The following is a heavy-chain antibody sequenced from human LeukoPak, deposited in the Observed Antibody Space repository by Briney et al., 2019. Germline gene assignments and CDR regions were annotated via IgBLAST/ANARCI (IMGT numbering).Heavy chain of an antibody. Sequence: GASVKISCKASGYTFTSYGISWVRQAPGQGLEWMGWISAYNGNTNYAQMLQGTVTMTTDTSTSTAYMERRSLRSDDTAVYYCARDLAPWVYRKYYFDYWGQGTLVTVSS. CDR2: ISAYNGNT. J-gene: IGHJ4*02. V-gene: IGHV1-18*01. CDR1: GYTFTSYG. CDR3: ARDLAPWVYRKYYFDY. D-gene: IGHD1-26*01.